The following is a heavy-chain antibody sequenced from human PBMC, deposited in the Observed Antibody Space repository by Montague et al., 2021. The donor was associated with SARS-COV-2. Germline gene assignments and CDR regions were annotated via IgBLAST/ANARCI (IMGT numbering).Heavy chain of an antibody. V-gene: IGHV4-39*01. CDR1: GGSISSSSYY. Sequence: SETLSLTCTVSGGSISSSSYYWGWIRQPPGKGLEWIGSIYYSGSTYYNPSLKSRVTISVDTSKNQFSLKLSSVTAADTAVYYCARHEGVVVAATYTGLSVHPGGFDPWGQGTLVTVSS. D-gene: IGHD2-15*01. CDR2: IYYSGST. J-gene: IGHJ5*02. CDR3: ARHEGVVVAATYTGLSVHPGGFDP.